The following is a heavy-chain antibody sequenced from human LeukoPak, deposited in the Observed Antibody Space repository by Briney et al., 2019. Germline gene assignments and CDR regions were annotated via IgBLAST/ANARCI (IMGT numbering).Heavy chain of an antibody. J-gene: IGHJ4*02. CDR2: ISGSGGST. CDR3: AKDQGIVGATPYFDY. V-gene: IGHV3-23*01. Sequence: PGGSLRLSCAASGFTFSSYAMSWVRQAPGKGLEWVSAISGSGGSTYYADSVKGRFTISRDNSKNTLYLQMNSLRAEDTAIYYCAKDQGIVGATPYFDYWGRGTLVTVSS. D-gene: IGHD1-26*01. CDR1: GFTFSSYA.